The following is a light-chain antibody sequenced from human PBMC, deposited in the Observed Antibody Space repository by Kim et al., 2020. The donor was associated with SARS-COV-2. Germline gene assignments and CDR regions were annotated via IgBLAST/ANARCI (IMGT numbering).Light chain of an antibody. J-gene: IGKJ1*01. Sequence: ASVGDRVTITCLASQGINTYLAWYQQKPGKVPKLLIYAASTLQSGVPSRFSGSGSGTDFTLTISSLHPEDVATYYCQKYNSASRTFGQGTKVDIK. V-gene: IGKV1-27*01. CDR2: AAS. CDR3: QKYNSASRT. CDR1: QGINTY.